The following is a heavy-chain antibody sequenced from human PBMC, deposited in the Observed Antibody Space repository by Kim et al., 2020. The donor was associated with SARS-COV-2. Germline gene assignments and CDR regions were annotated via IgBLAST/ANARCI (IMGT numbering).Heavy chain of an antibody. CDR3: ASDQLSHYYGSGKGAFDI. CDR1: GFTFSSYG. V-gene: IGHV3-33*01. Sequence: GGSLRLSCEASGFTFSSYGMHWVRQAPGKGLEWVAVIWYDGSNKYYADSVKGRFTISRDNSKNTLYLQMNSLRAEDTAVYYCASDQLSHYYGSGKGAFDICGQGTMVTVSS. D-gene: IGHD3-10*01. J-gene: IGHJ3*02. CDR2: IWYDGSNK.